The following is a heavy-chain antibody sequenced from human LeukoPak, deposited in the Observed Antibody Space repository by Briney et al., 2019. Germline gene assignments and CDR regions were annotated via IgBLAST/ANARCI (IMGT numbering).Heavy chain of an antibody. CDR1: GFTFSSYA. V-gene: IGHV3-30-3*01. CDR3: ARGAIASPNDAFDI. CDR2: ISYDGSNK. J-gene: IGHJ3*02. Sequence: GGSLRLSCAASGFTFSSYAMHWVRQAPGKGLECVAVISYDGSNKYYADSVKGRFTISRDNSKNTLYLQMNSLRAEDTAVYYCARGAIASPNDAFDIWGQGTMVTVSS.